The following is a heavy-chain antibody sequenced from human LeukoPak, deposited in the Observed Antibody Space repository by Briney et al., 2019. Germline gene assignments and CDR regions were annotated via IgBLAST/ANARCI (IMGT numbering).Heavy chain of an antibody. CDR2: ISSSSTYI. V-gene: IGHV3-21*01. D-gene: IGHD7-27*01. CDR1: GFTFSPYT. J-gene: IGHJ6*03. CDR3: ARDGENYYYMDV. Sequence: GGSLRLSCAPSGFTFSPYTMNWVRQAPGKGLEWVSSISSSSTYIYYADSVKGRFTISRDNAKNSLYLQMNSLRAEDTAVYYCARDGENYYYMDVWGKGTTVTVSS.